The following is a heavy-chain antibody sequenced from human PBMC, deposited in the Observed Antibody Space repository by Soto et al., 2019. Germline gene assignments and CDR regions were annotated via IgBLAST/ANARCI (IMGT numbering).Heavy chain of an antibody. D-gene: IGHD2-2*01. CDR3: ARSRGVVVVPAAMRGYYFDY. Sequence: PSETLSLTCTVSGCSISSSSYYWGWIRQPPGKGLEWIGSIYYSGSTYYNPSLKSRVTISVDTSKNQFSLKLSSVTAADTAVYYCARSRGVVVVPAAMRGYYFDYWGQGTLVTVSS. V-gene: IGHV4-39*01. J-gene: IGHJ4*02. CDR1: GCSISSSSYY. CDR2: IYYSGST.